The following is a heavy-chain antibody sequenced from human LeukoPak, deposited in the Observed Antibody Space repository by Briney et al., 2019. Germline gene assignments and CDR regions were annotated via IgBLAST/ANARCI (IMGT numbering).Heavy chain of an antibody. CDR3: AKDKAGGGWFDP. V-gene: IGHV6-1*01. CDR1: GDSVSSNSAA. Sequence: SQTLSLTCAISGDSVSSNSAAGNFIRQSPSRCLEWLGRTYYRSNWYNDYAVSVKSRITINPDTSKNQFSLQLNSVTPEDTAVYYCAKDKAGGGWFDPWGQGTLVTVSS. CDR2: TYYRSNWYN. D-gene: IGHD6-19*01. J-gene: IGHJ5*02.